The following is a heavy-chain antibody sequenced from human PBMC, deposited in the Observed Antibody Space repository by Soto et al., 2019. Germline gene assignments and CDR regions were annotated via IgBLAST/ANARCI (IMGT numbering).Heavy chain of an antibody. D-gene: IGHD4-17*01. J-gene: IGHJ5*02. CDR1: VFSLSTSGVG. Sequence: QITLKESGPTLVKPTQTLTLTCTFSVFSLSTSGVGVGWIRQPPGKALEWLALIYWNDDKRYSLSLKSKLTITKDTSKNHVVLTMTNMDHVDTATYYCAHMARHYGDYGPFDPWGQGTLVTVFS. CDR3: AHMARHYGDYGPFDP. V-gene: IGHV2-5*01. CDR2: IYWNDDK.